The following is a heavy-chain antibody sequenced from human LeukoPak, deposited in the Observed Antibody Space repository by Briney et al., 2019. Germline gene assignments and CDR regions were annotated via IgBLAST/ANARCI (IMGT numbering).Heavy chain of an antibody. D-gene: IGHD1-26*01. J-gene: IGHJ4*02. Sequence: ASVKVSCKASGGTFSSYAISWVRQAPGQGLEWMGGIIPIFGTANYAQKFQGRVTITADKSTSTAYMELSSLRSEDTAVYYCARDSGGYYQGYYFDYWGQGTLVTVSS. CDR1: GGTFSSYA. CDR3: ARDSGGYYQGYYFDY. V-gene: IGHV1-69*06. CDR2: IIPIFGTA.